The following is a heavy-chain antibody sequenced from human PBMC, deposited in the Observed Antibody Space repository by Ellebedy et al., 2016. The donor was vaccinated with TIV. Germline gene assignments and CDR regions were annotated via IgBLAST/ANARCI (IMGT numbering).Heavy chain of an antibody. CDR1: TFTSSTYA. CDR2: ITGGGGGT. J-gene: IGHJ4*02. CDR3: AKDIGGGRFGENGFDY. D-gene: IGHD3-10*01. V-gene: IGHV3-23*01. Sequence: PGGSLRLSCAAPTFTSSTYAMSWVRQAPGKGLEWVARITGGGGGTYYADSVKGRFTISRDNSKNTLYLQMNSLRAEDTAVYYCAKDIGGGRFGENGFDYWGQGTLVTVSS.